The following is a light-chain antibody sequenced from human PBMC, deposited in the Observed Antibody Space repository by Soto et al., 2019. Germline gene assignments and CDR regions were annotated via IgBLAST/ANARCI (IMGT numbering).Light chain of an antibody. V-gene: IGLV2-14*01. CDR3: SSYTSTERV. CDR1: SCDVGGYNY. J-gene: IGLJ1*01. Sequence: QSVLTQPASVSGSPGQSITISCTGTSCDVGGYNYVSWYQQHPGKAPKLMIYDVSNRPSGVSNRFSGSKSGNTASLTISGLQAEDEADYYCSSYTSTERVFGTGTKVTVL. CDR2: DVS.